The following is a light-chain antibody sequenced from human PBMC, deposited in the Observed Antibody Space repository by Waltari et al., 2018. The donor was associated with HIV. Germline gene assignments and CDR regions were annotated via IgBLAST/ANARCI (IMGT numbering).Light chain of an antibody. J-gene: IGLJ1*01. V-gene: IGLV3-21*01. CDR1: NIGNRD. Sequence: SYVLTQPPSISVAPGKTAKITCGGNNIGNRDVHWDQQKSGQAPILVIYDDDDRPSGIPERFSGSNSENTATLTINRIEVGDEADYYCQVWDSGSDHVFGSGTTVTVL. CDR2: DDD. CDR3: QVWDSGSDHV.